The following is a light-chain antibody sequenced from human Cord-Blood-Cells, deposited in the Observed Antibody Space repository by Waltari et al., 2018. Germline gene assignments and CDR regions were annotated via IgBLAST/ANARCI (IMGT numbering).Light chain of an antibody. J-gene: IGLJ3*02. CDR2: EVS. Sequence: QSALTPPPSASGSPGQSVTISCTGTSSDVGRHNYVSWYQQHPGKAPKLMIYEVSKRPSGVPDRFSGSKSGNTASLTVSGLQAEDEADYYCSSYAGSNNLVFGGGTKLTVL. V-gene: IGLV2-8*01. CDR1: SSDVGRHNY. CDR3: SSYAGSNNLV.